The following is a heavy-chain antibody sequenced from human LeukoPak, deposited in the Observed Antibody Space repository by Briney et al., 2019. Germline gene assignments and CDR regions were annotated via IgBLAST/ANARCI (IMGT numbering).Heavy chain of an antibody. V-gene: IGHV3-48*01. CDR3: ARDLGSYSSGCYMGFDY. D-gene: IGHD6-19*01. Sequence: PGGSLRLSCVGSGFTFSSYSMNWVRQAPGKGLEWVSYISGTSNTIYYDDSVKGRFTVSRDNAKNSLYLQMNSLRAEDTAIYYCARDLGSYSSGCYMGFDYWGQGTLVTVSS. CDR1: GFTFSSYS. CDR2: ISGTSNTI. J-gene: IGHJ4*02.